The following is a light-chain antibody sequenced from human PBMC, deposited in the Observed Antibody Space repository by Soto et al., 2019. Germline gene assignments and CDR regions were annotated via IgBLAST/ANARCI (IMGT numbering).Light chain of an antibody. Sequence: EVVLTQSPGTLSLSPGERATLSCRNSQSVRSSHLAWYQQKPGQAPRLLIYGASSRATGIPDRFCSSGSGTDFTLTITRLEPEDFAVYFCQQYGVSPATFGGGTKVDIK. CDR1: QSVRSSH. V-gene: IGKV3-20*01. CDR3: QQYGVSPAT. J-gene: IGKJ4*01. CDR2: GAS.